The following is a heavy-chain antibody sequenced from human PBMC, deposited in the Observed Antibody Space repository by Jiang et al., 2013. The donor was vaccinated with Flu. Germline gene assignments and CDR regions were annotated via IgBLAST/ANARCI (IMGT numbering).Heavy chain of an antibody. J-gene: IGHJ4*02. CDR2: IYYSGNT. CDR3: AKIGIPDYGGLDY. D-gene: IGHD3-16*01. Sequence: LLKPSETLSLNCTVSGGSISGDWWTWVRQAPGKGLEWVGQIYYSGNTRYNPSLESRVAISVDTSKSQFSLNLNSVSAADTAVYYCAKIGIPDYGGLDYWGQGRLVTVSS. V-gene: IGHV4-59*01. CDR1: GGSISGDW.